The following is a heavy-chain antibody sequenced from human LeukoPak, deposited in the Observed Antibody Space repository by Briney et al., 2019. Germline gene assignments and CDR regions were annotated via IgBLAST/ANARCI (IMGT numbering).Heavy chain of an antibody. CDR2: IYHSGST. J-gene: IGHJ4*02. V-gene: IGHV4-30-2*01. Sequence: SQTLSLTCAVSGGSISSGGYPWSWIRQPPGKGLEWIGYIYHSGSTYYNPSLKSRVTISVDRSKNQFSLKLSSVTAADTAVYYCARETVGFDYWGQGTLVTVSS. CDR1: GGSISSGGYP. CDR3: ARETVGFDY. D-gene: IGHD4-23*01.